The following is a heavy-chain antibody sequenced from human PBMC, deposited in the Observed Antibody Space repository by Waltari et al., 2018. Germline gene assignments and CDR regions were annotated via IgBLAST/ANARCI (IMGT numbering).Heavy chain of an antibody. CDR3: ARDFSHNGMDV. V-gene: IGHV3-11*01. J-gene: IGHJ6*02. CDR2: MINSGKRK. Sequence: QVQLVESGGGLVKPGGSLRLSCAASGFTFSDWDLTWIRQAPGKGLEYISYMINSGKRKLYADSVRGRFTVSRDHASNSVYLQMDSLRSEDTAVYYCARDFSHNGMDVWGQGTTVIVSS. CDR1: GFTFSDWD.